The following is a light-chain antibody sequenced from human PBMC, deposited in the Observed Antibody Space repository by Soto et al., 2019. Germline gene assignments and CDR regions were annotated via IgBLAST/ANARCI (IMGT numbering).Light chain of an antibody. Sequence: EIVLTQSPGTLSFSPGERATLSCRASHSVGITYLAWYQQKPGQAPKLLIYGASSRATGIPDRFGGSRSGTEFTLTINSLEPEDFAVYYCQQRNVWPPITFGQGTRLEIK. J-gene: IGKJ5*01. CDR3: QQRNVWPPIT. CDR1: HSVGITY. V-gene: IGKV3D-20*02. CDR2: GAS.